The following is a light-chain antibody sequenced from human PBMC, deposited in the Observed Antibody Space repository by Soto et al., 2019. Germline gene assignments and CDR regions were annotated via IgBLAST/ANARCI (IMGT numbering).Light chain of an antibody. CDR3: QEYSDWPTWT. J-gene: IGKJ1*01. CDR2: GAS. Sequence: EIVMTQSPATLSVSPGERATLSCRTSQSVSSNLAWYQQKPGQAPRLLIYGASTRATGIPARFSGSGSGTEFTLTISSLQSEDLAIHYCQEYSDWPTWTFGQGTKVDIK. V-gene: IGKV3D-15*01. CDR1: QSVSSN.